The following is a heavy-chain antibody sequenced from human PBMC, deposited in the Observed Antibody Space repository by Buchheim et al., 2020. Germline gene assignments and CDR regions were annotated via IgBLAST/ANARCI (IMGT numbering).Heavy chain of an antibody. D-gene: IGHD2-15*01. CDR3: VKGTLPYCSGGICYPLDY. J-gene: IGHJ4*02. CDR1: GFSFSSYA. CDR2: ISASGDST. V-gene: IGHV3-23*01. Sequence: EVQLLDSGGGLVQPGGSLRLSCATSGFSFSSYAVSWVRQAPGKRLEWVSSISASGDSTYHADSVKGRFTLSRDTSTNTVFPQMNRLRAEETAVYYCVKGTLPYCSGGICYPLDYWGQGTL.